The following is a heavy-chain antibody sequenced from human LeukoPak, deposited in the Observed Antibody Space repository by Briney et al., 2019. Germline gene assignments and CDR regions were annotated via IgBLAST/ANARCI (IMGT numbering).Heavy chain of an antibody. Sequence: GGSLRLSCAGSGLTVGTNYRSGVGRGRGKGLEWVSVIYGGGSTYYADSVKGRFTISRDNSKNTLYLQMNSLRAEDTAVYYCAKDFWSGYKTHYYYYGMDVWGQGTTVTVSS. V-gene: IGHV3-53*01. CDR1: GLTVGTNY. CDR2: IYGGGST. J-gene: IGHJ6*02. D-gene: IGHD3-3*01. CDR3: AKDFWSGYKTHYYYYGMDV.